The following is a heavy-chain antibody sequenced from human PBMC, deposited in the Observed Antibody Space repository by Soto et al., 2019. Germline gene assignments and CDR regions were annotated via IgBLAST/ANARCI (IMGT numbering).Heavy chain of an antibody. Sequence: PSETLSLTCTVSGGSISSYYWSWIRQPPGKGLEWIGYIYSSGSTNYNPSLKSRVTISVDTSKNQFSLKLSSVTAADTAVYYCARGTAYYDSSLLVDPWGQGTLVTVSS. V-gene: IGHV4-59*01. J-gene: IGHJ5*02. CDR2: IYSSGST. CDR1: GGSISSYY. CDR3: ARGTAYYDSSLLVDP. D-gene: IGHD3-22*01.